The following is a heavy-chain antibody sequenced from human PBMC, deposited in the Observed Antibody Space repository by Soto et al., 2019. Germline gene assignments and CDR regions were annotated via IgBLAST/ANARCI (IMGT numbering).Heavy chain of an antibody. V-gene: IGHV4-61*08. J-gene: IGHJ6*02. CDR1: GDSVSSSDFY. CDR3: ARVSKLVVPKGGKSAYFYGMDV. Sequence: NPSDTLSLTCAVSGDSVSSSDFYWTWIRQPPGKPLEWIGYVYSTGTTNYSPSLKSRVDMSVDTSENQFSLKVRSVTAADAAVYFCARVSKLVVPKGGKSAYFYGMDVWGPGTTVTVSS. CDR2: VYSTGTT. D-gene: IGHD2-15*01.